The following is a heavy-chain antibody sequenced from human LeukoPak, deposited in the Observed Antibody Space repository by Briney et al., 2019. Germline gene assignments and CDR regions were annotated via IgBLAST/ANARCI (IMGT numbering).Heavy chain of an antibody. CDR3: ARQGIVGATSDPPLDY. CDR1: GGSISGSSYY. CDR2: IYYSGST. V-gene: IGHV4-39*01. D-gene: IGHD1-26*01. J-gene: IGHJ4*02. Sequence: SETLSLTCTVSGGSISGSSYYWGWIRQPPGKGLEWIGSIYYSGSTYYNPSLKSRVTISVDTSKNQFSLKLSSVTAADTAVYYCARQGIVGATSDPPLDYWGQGTLVTVSS.